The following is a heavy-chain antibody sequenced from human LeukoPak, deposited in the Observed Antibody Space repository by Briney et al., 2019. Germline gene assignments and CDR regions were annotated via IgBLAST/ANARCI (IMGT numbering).Heavy chain of an antibody. CDR1: GFTFSTYA. V-gene: IGHV3-23*01. Sequence: GGSLRLSCAASGFTFSTYAMTWVRQAPGKGLEWVSLISGTGGSTYYADSVKGRFTISRDNSKNTLYLQMNSLRAEDTAVYYCAQTRVGATHTDYWGQGTLVTVSS. CDR2: ISGTGGST. J-gene: IGHJ4*02. D-gene: IGHD1-26*01. CDR3: AQTRVGATHTDY.